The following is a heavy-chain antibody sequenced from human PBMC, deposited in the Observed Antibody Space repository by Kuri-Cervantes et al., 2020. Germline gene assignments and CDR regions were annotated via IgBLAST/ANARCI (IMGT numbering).Heavy chain of an antibody. CDR3: ARVGAYYYYYMDV. CDR1: GFTFSSYG. D-gene: IGHD3-16*01. J-gene: IGHJ6*03. CDR2: IRYDGSNK. V-gene: IGHV3-30*02. Sequence: GESLKISCAASGFTFSSYGMHWVRQAPGKGLEWVAFIRYDGSNKYYADSVKGRFTISRDNSKNTLYLQMGSLRAEDMAVYYCARVGAYYYYYMDVWGKGTTVTVSS.